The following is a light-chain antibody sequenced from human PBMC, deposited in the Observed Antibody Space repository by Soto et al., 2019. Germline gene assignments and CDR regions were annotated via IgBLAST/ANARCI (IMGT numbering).Light chain of an antibody. CDR1: QNISNY. CDR3: QQRSNWPRT. V-gene: IGKV3-11*01. CDR2: DVS. J-gene: IGKJ1*01. Sequence: EIVLTQSPATLSVSPGERATLSCRASQNISNYLIWYQQKPGQAPRLLIYDVSNRATDIPARFSGSGSGTDFTLTTSSLEPEDLAVYYCQQRSNWPRTFGQGTKVDI.